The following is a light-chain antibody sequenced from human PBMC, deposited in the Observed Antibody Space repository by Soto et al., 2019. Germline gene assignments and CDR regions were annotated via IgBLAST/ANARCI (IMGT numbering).Light chain of an antibody. V-gene: IGLV2-14*01. CDR3: SSYTSNSIV. J-gene: IGLJ1*01. CDR1: SSDVGGYNY. CDR2: EVS. Sequence: QSVLTQPASVSGSPGQSITISCTGTSSDVGGYNYVSWYQQHPGKAPKLMIYEVSFRPSGISNRLSGSKSGNTASLTISGLQAEDEADYYCSSYTSNSIVFGTGTKVTVL.